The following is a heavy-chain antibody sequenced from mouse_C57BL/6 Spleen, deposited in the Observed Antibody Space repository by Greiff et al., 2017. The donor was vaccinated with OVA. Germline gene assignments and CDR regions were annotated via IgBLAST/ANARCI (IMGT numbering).Heavy chain of an antibody. Sequence: VQRVESGPGLVAPSQSLSITCTVSGFSLTSYGVDWVRQSPGKGLEWLGVIWGVGSTNYNSALKSRLSISKDNSKSQVFLKMNSLQTDDTSMYYCARSAYSYYYAMDYWGQGTSVTVSS. CDR3: ARSAYSYYYAMDY. D-gene: IGHD2-10*01. V-gene: IGHV2-6*01. J-gene: IGHJ4*01. CDR2: IWGVGST. CDR1: GFSLTSYG.